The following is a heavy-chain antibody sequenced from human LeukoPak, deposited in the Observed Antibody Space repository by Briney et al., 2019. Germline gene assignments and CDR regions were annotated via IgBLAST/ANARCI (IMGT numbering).Heavy chain of an antibody. D-gene: IGHD7-27*01. Sequence: PGGSLRLSCAASGFTFSSYGMHWVRQAPGKGLEWVAVISYDGSNKYYADSVMGRFTISRDNSKNTLYLQMNSLRAEDTAVYYCAKGITGDVWYDAFDIWGQGTMVTVSS. J-gene: IGHJ3*02. V-gene: IGHV3-30*18. CDR2: ISYDGSNK. CDR3: AKGITGDVWYDAFDI. CDR1: GFTFSSYG.